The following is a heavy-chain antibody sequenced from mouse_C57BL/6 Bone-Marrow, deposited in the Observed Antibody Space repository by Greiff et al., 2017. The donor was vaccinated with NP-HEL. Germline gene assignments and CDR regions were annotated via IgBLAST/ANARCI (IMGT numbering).Heavy chain of an antibody. CDR3: ASWDYGSSYDY. D-gene: IGHD1-1*01. Sequence: QVQLQQPGAELVKPGASVKLSCKASGYTFTSYWMQWVKQRPGQGLEWIGEIDPSDSYTNYNQKFKGKATLTVDTSSSTAYMQLSSLTSEDSAVYDCASWDYGSSYDYWGQGTTLTVSS. J-gene: IGHJ2*01. CDR2: IDPSDSYT. V-gene: IGHV1-50*01. CDR1: GYTFTSYW.